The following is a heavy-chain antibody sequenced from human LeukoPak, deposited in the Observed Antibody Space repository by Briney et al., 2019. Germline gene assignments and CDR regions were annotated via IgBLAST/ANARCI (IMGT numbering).Heavy chain of an antibody. D-gene: IGHD2-2*02. V-gene: IGHV3-7*01. Sequence: GGSLRLSCAASGFTFSSYWMSWVRQAPGKGLEWVANIKQDGSEKYYVDSVKGRFTISRDNAKNSLYLQMNSLRAEDTAVYYCARVRCSSTSCYTGWFDPWGQGTLVTVSS. CDR1: GFTFSSYW. CDR3: ARVRCSSTSCYTGWFDP. CDR2: IKQDGSEK. J-gene: IGHJ5*02.